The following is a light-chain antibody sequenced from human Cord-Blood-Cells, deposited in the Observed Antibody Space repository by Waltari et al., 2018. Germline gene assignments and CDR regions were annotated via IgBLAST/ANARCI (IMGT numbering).Light chain of an antibody. CDR3: QQYNNWTPLT. J-gene: IGKJ4*01. CDR1: QRVSSN. CDR2: GAS. V-gene: IGKV3-15*01. Sequence: EIVMTQSPATLSVSQGERATLPCRASQRVSSNLAWYQQKPGQAPRLLIYGASTRATGIPARFSGSGAGTEVTLTISSLQSEDFAVYYCQQYNNWTPLTFRGGTKVEIK.